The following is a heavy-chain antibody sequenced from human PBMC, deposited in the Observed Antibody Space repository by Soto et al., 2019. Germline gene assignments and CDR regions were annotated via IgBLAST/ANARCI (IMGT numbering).Heavy chain of an antibody. CDR2: INPNSGGT. V-gene: IGHV1-2*04. CDR3: ARSVGDYYYYGMDV. D-gene: IGHD3-16*01. Sequence: ASVKVSCKASGYTFTGYYMHWVRQAPGQGLEWMGWINPNSGGTNYAQKFQGWVTMTRDTSISTAYMELSRLGSDDTAVYYCARSVGDYYYYGMDVWGQGNTVTVSS. J-gene: IGHJ6*02. CDR1: GYTFTGYY.